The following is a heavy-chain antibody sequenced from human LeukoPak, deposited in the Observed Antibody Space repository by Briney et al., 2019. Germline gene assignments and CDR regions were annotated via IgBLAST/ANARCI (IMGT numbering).Heavy chain of an antibody. CDR1: GFSFTSYW. CDR2: INPGGSGR. D-gene: IGHD2-8*01. Sequence: PGGSLRLSCAASGFSFTSYWMTWVRQAPGKGLEWVANINPGGSGRNYVDSVKGRFPISRDNAKNSLYLQMNSLRAEDTAVYYCARDGEGCSKGVCSLFRYWGQGSLVTVSS. CDR3: ARDGEGCSKGVCSLFRY. J-gene: IGHJ4*02. V-gene: IGHV3-7*01.